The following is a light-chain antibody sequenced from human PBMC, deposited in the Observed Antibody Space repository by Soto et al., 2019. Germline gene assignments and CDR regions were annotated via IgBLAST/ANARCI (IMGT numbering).Light chain of an antibody. Sequence: DIQMTQSPSTLSASVGDRVTISCRASQSISNWLAWYQQKPGKAPKLLIYDASSVESGVPSRVSGSGSGTEFTLTIASLQPDDFATYSCQQYYSYPWTFGQGTKLEIK. CDR1: QSISNW. CDR3: QQYYSYPWT. CDR2: DAS. V-gene: IGKV1-5*01. J-gene: IGKJ1*01.